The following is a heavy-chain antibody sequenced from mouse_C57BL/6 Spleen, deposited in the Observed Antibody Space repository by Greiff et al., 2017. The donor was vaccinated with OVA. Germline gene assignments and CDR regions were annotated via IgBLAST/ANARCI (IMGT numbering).Heavy chain of an antibody. J-gene: IGHJ2*01. CDR3: ARHDWDDYFDY. CDR2: ISGGGGNT. D-gene: IGHD4-1*01. CDR1: GFTFSSYT. V-gene: IGHV5-9*01. Sequence: EVNLVESGGGLVKPGGSLKLSCAASGFTFSSYTMSWVRQTPEKRLEWVATISGGGGNTYYPDSVKGRFTISRDNAKNTLYLQMSSLRSEDTALYYCARHDWDDYFDYWGQGTTLTVSS.